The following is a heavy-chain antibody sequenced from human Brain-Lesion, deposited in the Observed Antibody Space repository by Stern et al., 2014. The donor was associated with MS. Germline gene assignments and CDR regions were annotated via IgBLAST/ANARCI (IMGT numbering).Heavy chain of an antibody. V-gene: IGHV4-39*01. J-gene: IGHJ4*02. Sequence: VQLVESGPGLVKPSETLSLTCTVSGGSISSSSYYWGWIRQPPGKGLEWIGSIYYRGSTYYNPSLKSRVTISMETSKNQFSLRLSSGTAADTAVYFCAKLWLGELPESPFDYWGQGTLVTVSS. D-gene: IGHD3-10*01. CDR1: GGSISSSSYY. CDR2: IYYRGST. CDR3: AKLWLGELPESPFDY.